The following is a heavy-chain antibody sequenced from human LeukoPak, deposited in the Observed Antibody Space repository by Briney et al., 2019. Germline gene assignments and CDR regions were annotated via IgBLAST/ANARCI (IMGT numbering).Heavy chain of an antibody. J-gene: IGHJ4*02. D-gene: IGHD3-22*01. CDR1: GYTLTESS. V-gene: IGHV1-24*01. CDR3: ATDIDYYDSSGYFDY. Sequence: ASVKVSCKVSGYTLTESSMHWVRQAPGKGLEWMGGFDPEDGETIYAQKFQGRVTMTEDTSTDTAYMELSSLRSEDTAVYYCATDIDYYDSSGYFDYWGQGTLVTVSS. CDR2: FDPEDGET.